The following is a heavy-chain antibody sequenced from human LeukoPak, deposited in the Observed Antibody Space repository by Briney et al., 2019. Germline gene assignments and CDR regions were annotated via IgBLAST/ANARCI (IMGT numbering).Heavy chain of an antibody. Sequence: ASVKVSCKASGYTFTSYDINWVRQATGQGREWMGWMNPNSGNTGYAQKFQGRVTMTRNTSISTAYMELSSLRSEDTAVYYCARGGFIHQGPAAMDYDYWGQGTLVTVSS. CDR2: MNPNSGNT. CDR3: ARGGFIHQGPAAMDYDY. V-gene: IGHV1-8*01. J-gene: IGHJ4*02. D-gene: IGHD2-2*01. CDR1: GYTFTSYD.